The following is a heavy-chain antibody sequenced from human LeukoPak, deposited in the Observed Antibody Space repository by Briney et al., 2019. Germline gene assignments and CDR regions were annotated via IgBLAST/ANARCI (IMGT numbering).Heavy chain of an antibody. V-gene: IGHV1-69*04. CDR1: GGTFTSYA. CDR2: IIPILGIA. CDR3: ARDAYEEMATTG. D-gene: IGHD5-24*01. Sequence: EASVKVSCKASGGTFTSYAISWVRQAPGQGLEWMGRIIPILGIANYAQKFQGRVTITADKSTSTAYMELSSLRSEDTAVYYCARDAYEEMATTGWGQGTLVTVSS. J-gene: IGHJ4*02.